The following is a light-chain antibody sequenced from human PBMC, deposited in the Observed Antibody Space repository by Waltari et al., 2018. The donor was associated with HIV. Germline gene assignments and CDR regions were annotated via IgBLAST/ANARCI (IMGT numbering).Light chain of an antibody. V-gene: IGKV1-39*01. J-gene: IGKJ3*01. CDR3: QQSYSSPT. CDR1: QNIKNY. CDR2: TAT. Sequence: SLSASIGDRVTITCRTSQNIKNYLNWYQQKPGKAPKMLIYTATTLQSGVSSRFNGSGSGTDFTLTITGLEPEDFALYFCQQSYSSPTFGPGTTVDVK.